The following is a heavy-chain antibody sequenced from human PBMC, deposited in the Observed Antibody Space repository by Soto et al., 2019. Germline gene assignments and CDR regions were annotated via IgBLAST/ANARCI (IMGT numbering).Heavy chain of an antibody. CDR3: ARERSAAGTGWFDP. V-gene: IGHV1-8*01. J-gene: IGHJ5*02. Sequence: QVQLVQSGAEVKKPGASVKVSCKASGYAFTSYDINWVRQATGQWLEWMGWMNPNSGNTGYAQKFQGRVTMTRNTSISTAYMELSSLRSEDTAVYYCARERSAAGTGWFDPWGQGTLVTVSS. CDR2: MNPNSGNT. CDR1: GYAFTSYD. D-gene: IGHD6-13*01.